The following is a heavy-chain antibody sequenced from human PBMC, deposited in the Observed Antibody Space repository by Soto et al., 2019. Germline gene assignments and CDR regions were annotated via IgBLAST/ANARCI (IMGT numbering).Heavy chain of an antibody. V-gene: IGHV1-8*01. J-gene: IGHJ6*03. CDR1: GYTFTSYD. Sequence: DSVKVSCKASGYTFTSYDSDWVRQDTGQGLEWMGWMNPNSGNTGYAQKFQGRVTMTRNTSISTAYMELSSLRSEDTAVYYCAREAPLFSSSSRSYYYYMDVWGKGTTVTVSS. CDR2: MNPNSGNT. D-gene: IGHD6-6*01. CDR3: AREAPLFSSSSRSYYYYMDV.